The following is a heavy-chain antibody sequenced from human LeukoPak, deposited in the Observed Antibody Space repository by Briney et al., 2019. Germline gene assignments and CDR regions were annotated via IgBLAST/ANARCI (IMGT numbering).Heavy chain of an antibody. CDR3: ARALLGTTLVRGVPHYFYHQFDV. CDR1: GFTFSSYG. CDR2: ISGSGGST. V-gene: IGHV3-23*01. D-gene: IGHD3-10*01. Sequence: PGGSLRLSCAASGFTFSSYGMSWVRQAPGKGLEWVSGISGSGGSTNYADSVKGRLTISRDNSKNTLYLQMNSLRAEDTAVYYCARALLGTTLVRGVPHYFYHQFDVWGKGTSVAIS. J-gene: IGHJ6*03.